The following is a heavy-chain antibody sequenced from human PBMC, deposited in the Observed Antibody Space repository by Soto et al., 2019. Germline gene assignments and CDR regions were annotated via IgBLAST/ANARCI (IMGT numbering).Heavy chain of an antibody. CDR3: ARGGDTTKVDF. J-gene: IGHJ4*02. CDR1: GDSISSGGYR. CDR2: MYNSGST. Sequence: QVPLQESGPGLVKPSQTLSLTCTVSGDSISSGGYRWSWIRQHPGEGLEWIGFMYNSGSTSYNPSLKSRATISVDTSTNQFSLNLRSVTAADTAVYYCARGGDTTKVDFWGQGTLVTVSS. V-gene: IGHV4-31*03. D-gene: IGHD3-16*01.